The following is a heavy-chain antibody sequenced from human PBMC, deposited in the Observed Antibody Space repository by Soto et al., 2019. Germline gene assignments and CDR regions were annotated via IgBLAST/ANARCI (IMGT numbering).Heavy chain of an antibody. Sequence: QVQLVQSGAEVKKPGASVKVSCKASGYTFTSYGISWVRQAPGQGLEWRGWISAYNGNTNHAQKLQGRVTMTTDTSTSTAYMGLSSMGSEETVVYSCARERSPQSLVRYFDLEDYGIDVWGQGTTVTVSS. CDR3: ARERSPQSLVRYFDLEDYGIDV. J-gene: IGHJ6*02. CDR1: GYTFTSYG. CDR2: ISAYNGNT. V-gene: IGHV1-18*04. D-gene: IGHD3-9*01.